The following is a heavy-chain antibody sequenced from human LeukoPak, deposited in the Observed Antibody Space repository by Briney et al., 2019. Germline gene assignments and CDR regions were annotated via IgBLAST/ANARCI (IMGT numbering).Heavy chain of an antibody. CDR3: ARATMVRGVTFYYYYYMDV. Sequence: RASETLSLTCTVSGGSISSGSYYWSWIRQPAGKGLEWIGCIYTSGSTNYNPSLKSRVTISVDTSKNQFSLKLSSVTAADTAVYYCARATMVRGVTFYYYYYMDVWGKGTTVTISS. CDR1: GGSISSGSYY. V-gene: IGHV4-61*02. J-gene: IGHJ6*03. D-gene: IGHD3-10*01. CDR2: IYTSGST.